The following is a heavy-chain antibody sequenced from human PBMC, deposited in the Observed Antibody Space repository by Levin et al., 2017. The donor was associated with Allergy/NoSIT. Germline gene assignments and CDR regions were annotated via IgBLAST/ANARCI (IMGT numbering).Heavy chain of an antibody. CDR2: IDYSGNT. CDR1: GGSIRSSTDY. CDR3: ARRVPLGYCSSTSCYGGDYFDY. D-gene: IGHD2-2*01. Sequence: LSQTLSLPCTVSGGSIRSSTDYWGWIRQPPGKGLEWIGSIDYSGNTYYNPSLKSRVTISVDTSKNQFSLKVSSVTAADTAVYYCARRVPLGYCSSTSCYGGDYFDYWGQGTLVTVSS. J-gene: IGHJ4*02. V-gene: IGHV4-39*01.